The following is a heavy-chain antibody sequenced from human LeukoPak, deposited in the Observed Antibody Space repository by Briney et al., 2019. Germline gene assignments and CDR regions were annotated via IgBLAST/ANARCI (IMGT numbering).Heavy chain of an antibody. J-gene: IGHJ4*02. CDR1: GFTFSSYD. CDR3: ARGVWAYSGSYYFDY. D-gene: IGHD1-26*01. Sequence: GGSLRLSCAASGFTFSSYDMHWVRQATGEGLEWVSAIGTAGDTYYPGSVKGRFTISRENAKNSLYLQMNSLRAGDTAVYYCARGVWAYSGSYYFDYWGQGTLVTVSS. V-gene: IGHV3-13*01. CDR2: IGTAGDT.